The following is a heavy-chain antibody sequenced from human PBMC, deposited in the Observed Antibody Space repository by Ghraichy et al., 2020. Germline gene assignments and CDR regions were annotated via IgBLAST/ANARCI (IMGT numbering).Heavy chain of an antibody. CDR2: IYYSGST. V-gene: IGHV4-39*01. CDR3: ARLSRITMIRGLEPLLEY. Sequence: SETLSLTCTVSGGSISSSSYYWGWIRQPPGKGLEWIGTIYYSGSTYYNPSLKSRVSMYVDTSKNQFSLKLGSVTAADTAVYYCARLSRITMIRGLEPLLEYWGQGTLVTVSS. J-gene: IGHJ4*02. D-gene: IGHD3-10*01. CDR1: GGSISSSSYY.